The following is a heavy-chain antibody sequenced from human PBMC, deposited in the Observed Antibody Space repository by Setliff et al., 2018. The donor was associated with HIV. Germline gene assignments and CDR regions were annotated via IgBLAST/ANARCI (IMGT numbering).Heavy chain of an antibody. CDR3: ARERRGGYSGYDSHWYFDL. CDR1: GGSISSGSYY. Sequence: PSETLSLTCTVSGGSISSGSYYWSWMRQPAGKGLEWIGHIYTSGSTNYNPSLKSRVTISTDTSKNQFSLKLSSVTAADTAVYYCARERRGGYSGYDSHWYFDLWGRGTLVTVSS. V-gene: IGHV4-61*09. J-gene: IGHJ2*01. CDR2: IYTSGST. D-gene: IGHD5-12*01.